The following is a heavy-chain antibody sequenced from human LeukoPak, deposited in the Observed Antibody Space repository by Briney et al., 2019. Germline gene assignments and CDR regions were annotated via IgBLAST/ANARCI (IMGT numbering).Heavy chain of an antibody. D-gene: IGHD6-13*01. CDR1: GYTFTSYG. CDR2: ISAYNGDT. CDR3: AIDRIAAAGGFP. V-gene: IGHV1-18*01. Sequence: GASVKVSCKASGYTFTSYGISWVRQAPGQGLEWMGWISAYNGDTNYAQKLQGRVTMTTDTSTSTAYMELSSLRSEDTAVYYCAIDRIAAAGGFPWGQGTLVTVSS. J-gene: IGHJ5*02.